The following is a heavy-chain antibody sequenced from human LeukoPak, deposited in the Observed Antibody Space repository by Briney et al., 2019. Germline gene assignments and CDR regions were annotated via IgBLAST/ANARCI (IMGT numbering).Heavy chain of an antibody. CDR2: ISSSSSYI. CDR3: ARASEKWFGESDDYFDY. V-gene: IGHV3-21*01. CDR1: GFTFSSYS. Sequence: GGSLRLSCAASGFTFSSYSMNWVRQAPGKGLEWVSSISSSSSYIYYADSVKGRFTISRDNAKNSLYLQMNSLRAEDTAVYYCARASEKWFGESDDYFDYWGQGTLVTVSS. D-gene: IGHD3-10*01. J-gene: IGHJ4*02.